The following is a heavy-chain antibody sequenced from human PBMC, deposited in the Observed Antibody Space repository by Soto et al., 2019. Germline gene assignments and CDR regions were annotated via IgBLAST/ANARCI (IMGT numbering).Heavy chain of an antibody. J-gene: IGHJ4*02. CDR2: IQQDGSAK. CDR3: AKPLWAIVVVPAAFDY. D-gene: IGHD2-2*01. Sequence: GGSLRLSCAASGLTVSSYWMSWVRQAPGKGLGWVANIQQDGSAKYYADSVKGRFTISRDNAKNSLHLQMNSLRAEDTAVYYCAKPLWAIVVVPAAFDYGGQGTLVTVSS. CDR1: GLTVSSYW. V-gene: IGHV3-7*01.